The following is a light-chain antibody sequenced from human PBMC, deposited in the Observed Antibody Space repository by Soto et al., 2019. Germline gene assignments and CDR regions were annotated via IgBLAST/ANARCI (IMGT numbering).Light chain of an antibody. V-gene: IGKV3-15*01. CDR2: AAS. Sequence: ETFMTQSPVTLSVSQGDTATLSCGASQRVSNHLAWYQQKPGQAPRLLIYAASTRATGIPVRFSGSGSETEFTLTIRSLQSEDIALYYCHQYNNWPWTFGQGTKVDIK. J-gene: IGKJ1*01. CDR1: QRVSNH. CDR3: HQYNNWPWT.